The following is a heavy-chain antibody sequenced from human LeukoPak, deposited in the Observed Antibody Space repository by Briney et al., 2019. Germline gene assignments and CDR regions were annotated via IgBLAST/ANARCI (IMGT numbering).Heavy chain of an antibody. CDR3: AREPNAQYYYDSSGYHNWFDP. J-gene: IGHJ5*02. CDR1: GYSISSGYY. Sequence: SETLSLTCTVSGYSISSGYYWGWIRQPPGKGLEWIGSIYHSGSTYYNPSLKSRVTISVDPSKNQFSLKLSSVTAADTAVYYCAREPNAQYYYDSSGYHNWFDPWGQGTLVTVSS. CDR2: IYHSGST. D-gene: IGHD3-22*01. V-gene: IGHV4-38-2*02.